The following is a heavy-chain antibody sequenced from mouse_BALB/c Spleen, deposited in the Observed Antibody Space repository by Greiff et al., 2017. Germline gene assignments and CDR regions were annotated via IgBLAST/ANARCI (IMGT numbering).Heavy chain of an antibody. Sequence: EVQGVESGGDLVKPGGSLKLSCAASGFTFSSYGMSWVRQTPDKRLEWVATISSGGSYTYYPDSVKGRFTISRDNAKNTLYLQMSSLKSEDTAMYYCARPYRYDDAMDYWGQGTSVTVSS. J-gene: IGHJ4*01. CDR1: GFTFSSYG. D-gene: IGHD2-14*01. CDR3: ARPYRYDDAMDY. CDR2: ISSGGSYT. V-gene: IGHV5-6*01.